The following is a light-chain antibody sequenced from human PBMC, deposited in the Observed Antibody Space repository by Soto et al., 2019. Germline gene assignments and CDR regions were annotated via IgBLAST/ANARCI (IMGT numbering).Light chain of an antibody. CDR3: CSYGGRSAYV. CDR2: EVN. V-gene: IGLV2-23*02. Sequence: QSVLTQPASVSGSPGQSITISCTGTNSDVGSYNLVSWYQQQPGKAPKLIIYEVNKRPSGISNRFSGSKSANTASLTISGLQAEDEADYFCCSYGGRSAYVFGTRTKLTVL. J-gene: IGLJ1*01. CDR1: NSDVGSYNL.